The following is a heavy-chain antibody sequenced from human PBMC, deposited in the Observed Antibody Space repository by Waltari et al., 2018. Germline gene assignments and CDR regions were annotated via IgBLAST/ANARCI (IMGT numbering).Heavy chain of an antibody. J-gene: IGHJ5*02. CDR1: GYTFTRYY. CDR2: INPNSGGT. CDR3: AKSYESLDWFDP. Sequence: VQLVQSGAAVNKPGTSVKVSCKASGYTFTRYYIPLVRQAPGQGLEWMGWINPNSGGTNYAQKFQGRVTMTRDTSISTAYMELSRLRSDDTAVYYCAKSYESLDWFDPWGQGTLVTVSS. V-gene: IGHV1-2*02. D-gene: IGHD3-3*01.